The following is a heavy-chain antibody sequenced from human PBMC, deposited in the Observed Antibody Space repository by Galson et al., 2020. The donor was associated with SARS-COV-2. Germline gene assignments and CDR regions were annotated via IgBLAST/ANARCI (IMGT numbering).Heavy chain of an antibody. V-gene: IGHV3-11*01. CDR3: AREASSSWFNWFDL. CDR1: GFTFSDYY. CDR2: ISSSGSTI. Sequence: VKIGESLKISCAASGFTFSDYYMSWIRQAPGKGLEWVSYISSSGSTIYYADSVKGRFTISRDNAKNSLYLQMNSLRAEDTAVYYCAREASSSWFNWFDLWGQGAVVTASA. J-gene: IGHJ5*02. D-gene: IGHD6-13*01.